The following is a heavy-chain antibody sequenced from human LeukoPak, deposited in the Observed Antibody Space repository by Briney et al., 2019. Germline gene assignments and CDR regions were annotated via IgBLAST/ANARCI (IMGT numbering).Heavy chain of an antibody. CDR2: IYHSGST. CDR3: ARDIQNWNYDWFDP. D-gene: IGHD1-7*01. V-gene: IGHV4-38-2*02. Sequence: SETLSLTCAVSGYSISSGYYWDWIRQPPGKGLEWIGSIYHSGSTYYNPSLKSRVTISVDTSKNQFSLKLSSVTAADTAVYYCARDIQNWNYDWFDPWGQGTLVTVSS. CDR1: GYSISSGYY. J-gene: IGHJ5*02.